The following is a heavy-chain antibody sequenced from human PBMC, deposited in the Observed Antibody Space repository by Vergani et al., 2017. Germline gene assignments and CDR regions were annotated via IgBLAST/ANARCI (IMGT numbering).Heavy chain of an antibody. D-gene: IGHD1-26*01. CDR2: IYHSGST. V-gene: IGHV4-30-2*01. CDR3: ARGRPSPLSGSYYYY. Sequence: QLQLQESGSGLVKPSQTLSLTCAVSGGSISSGGYSWSWIRQPPGKGLEWIGYIYHSGSTYYNPSLKSRVTISVDTSKNQFSLKLSSVTAADTAVYYCARGRPSPLSGSYYYYWGQGTLVTVSS. J-gene: IGHJ4*02. CDR1: GGSISSGGYS.